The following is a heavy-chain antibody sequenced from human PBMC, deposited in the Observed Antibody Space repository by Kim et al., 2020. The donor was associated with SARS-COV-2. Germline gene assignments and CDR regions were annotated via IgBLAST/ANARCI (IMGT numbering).Heavy chain of an antibody. J-gene: IGHJ4*02. Sequence: GGSLRLSCAASGFTFDDYAMHWVRQAPGKGLEWVSGISWNSGSIGYADSVKGRFTISRDNAKNSLYLQMNSLRAEDTALYYCASAIGYSYGYYFDYWGQGTLVTVSS. V-gene: IGHV3-9*01. CDR2: ISWNSGSI. CDR1: GFTFDDYA. CDR3: ASAIGYSYGYYFDY. D-gene: IGHD5-18*01.